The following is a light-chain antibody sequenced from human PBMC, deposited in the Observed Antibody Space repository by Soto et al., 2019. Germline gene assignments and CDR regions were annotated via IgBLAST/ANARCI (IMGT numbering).Light chain of an antibody. J-gene: IGKJ4*01. V-gene: IGKV3-11*01. CDR2: DAS. Sequence: ESMLTHSPATLSLSPGERATLSCRASQSISTYLAWYQQKPGQPPRLLIYDASHRATGIPARFGGSGSGTDFTLTISNLEPEDFAVYYCHQRSSWPLTFGGGTKVDIK. CDR1: QSISTY. CDR3: HQRSSWPLT.